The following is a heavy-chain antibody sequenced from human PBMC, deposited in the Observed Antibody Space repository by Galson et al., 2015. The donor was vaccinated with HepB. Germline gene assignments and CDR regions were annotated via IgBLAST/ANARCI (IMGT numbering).Heavy chain of an antibody. D-gene: IGHD3-16*01. J-gene: IGHJ5*02. CDR3: ARIYADIGEGTSLWWFVP. V-gene: IGHV1-69*10. CDR1: GGNFNSFS. Sequence: SVKVSCKASGGNFNSFSIDWVRQAPGQGLEWVGGIIPYLPTPNYAQKFQGRLRISADRSTGTVSMELKGLTYEDSAVYYCARIYADIGEGTSLWWFVPWGQGTLVTVSS. CDR2: IIPYLPTP.